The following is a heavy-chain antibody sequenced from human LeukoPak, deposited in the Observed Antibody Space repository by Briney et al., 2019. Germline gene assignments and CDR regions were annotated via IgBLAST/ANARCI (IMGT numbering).Heavy chain of an antibody. J-gene: IGHJ3*02. CDR3: ARHQTTLGAFDI. CDR1: GGSISSSSYY. Sequence: TSETLSLTCTVSGGSISSSSYYWGWIRQPPGKELEWIGSIYYSGSTYYNPSLKSRVTISVDTSKNQFSLKLSSVTAADTAVCYCARHQTTLGAFDIWGQGTMATVSS. D-gene: IGHD1-7*01. CDR2: IYYSGST. V-gene: IGHV4-39*01.